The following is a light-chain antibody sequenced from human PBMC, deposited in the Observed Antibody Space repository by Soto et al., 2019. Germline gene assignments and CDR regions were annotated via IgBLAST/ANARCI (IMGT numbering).Light chain of an antibody. CDR2: DAS. J-gene: IGKJ4*01. V-gene: IGKV1-33*01. CDR1: HDIRNS. CDR3: QQYDNLPLT. Sequence: IQMTQSPSSLSASIGDRVTITCQASHDIRNSLNWYQQTLGKPPKLLISDASNLELGVPSKFSGTGFGTDFSFTIINLQPEDIATYYCQQYDNLPLTFGGGTKVEIK.